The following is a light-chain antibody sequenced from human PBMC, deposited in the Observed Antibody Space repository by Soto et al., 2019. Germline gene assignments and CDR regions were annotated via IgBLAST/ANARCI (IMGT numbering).Light chain of an antibody. CDR2: DND. CDR3: GTWDFSLSTVV. J-gene: IGLJ3*02. Sequence: QSVLTQPPSVSAAPGQRVTISCSGSSSNIGDNSVAWYQQLPGTAPKLVIYDNDKRPSGIPDRFSGSKSDTSATLGITGLQTGDEADYYCGTWDFSLSTVVFGGGTKLTVL. V-gene: IGLV1-51*01. CDR1: SSNIGDNS.